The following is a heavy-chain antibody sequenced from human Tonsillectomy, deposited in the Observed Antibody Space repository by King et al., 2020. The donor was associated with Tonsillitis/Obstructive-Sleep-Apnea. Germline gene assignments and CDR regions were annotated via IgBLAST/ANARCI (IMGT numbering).Heavy chain of an antibody. Sequence: QLQESGPGLVKPSETLSLTCTVSGDSISSSSYYWGWIRQPPGKGLEWIGSIYYSGSTYYKLSLKSRVTISVDTSNNQFSLKLNSVTAADTAVYYCASHIGEGASYYFDYWGQGPLVTVSS. J-gene: IGHJ4*02. CDR2: IYYSGST. D-gene: IGHD3-10*01. V-gene: IGHV4-39*01. CDR1: GDSISSSSYY. CDR3: ASHIGEGASYYFDY.